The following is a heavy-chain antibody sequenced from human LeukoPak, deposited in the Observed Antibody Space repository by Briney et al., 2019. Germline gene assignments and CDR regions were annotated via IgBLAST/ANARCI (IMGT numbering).Heavy chain of an antibody. V-gene: IGHV1-69*13. CDR2: IIPIFGTA. CDR3: ARWGSGYYDY. Sequence: GASVKVSCKASGGTFSSYAISWVRQAPGQGLEWTGGIIPIFGTANYAQKFQGRVTITADESTSTAYMELSSLRAEDTAVYYCARWGSGYYDYWGQGTLVTVSS. CDR1: GGTFSSYA. D-gene: IGHD3-22*01. J-gene: IGHJ4*02.